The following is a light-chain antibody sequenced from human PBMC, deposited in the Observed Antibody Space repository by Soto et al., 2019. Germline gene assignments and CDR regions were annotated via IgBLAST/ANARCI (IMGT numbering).Light chain of an antibody. CDR2: DAS. CDR1: ESISTW. J-gene: IGKJ1*01. V-gene: IGKV1-5*01. Sequence: DIQMTQSPSTVSASVGDRVTITSRASESISTWLAWYQQKPGQAPKLLIYDASISDSGVPSRFSGSGSGTEFTLTVSNLQPDDSATYYCQQYHSLWAFGQGTKVEIK. CDR3: QQYHSLWA.